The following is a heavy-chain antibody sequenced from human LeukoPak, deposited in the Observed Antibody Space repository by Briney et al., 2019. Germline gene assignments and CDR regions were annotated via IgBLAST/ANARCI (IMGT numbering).Heavy chain of an antibody. CDR1: GFTFNSYS. CDR3: ARKEYYDTSGG. D-gene: IGHD3-16*01. CDR2: ISSSSSYI. V-gene: IGHV3-21*01. J-gene: IGHJ4*02. Sequence: GGSLRLSCAASGFTFNSYSMNWVRQAPGKGLEWVSSISSSSSYIYYADSVKGRFTISRDNAKNSLYLQMNSMRAEDTAVYYCARKEYYDTSGGWGQGTLVTVSS.